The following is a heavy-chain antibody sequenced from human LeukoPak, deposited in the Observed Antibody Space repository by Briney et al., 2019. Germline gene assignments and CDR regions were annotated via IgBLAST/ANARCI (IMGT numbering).Heavy chain of an antibody. D-gene: IGHD6-19*01. Sequence: GRSLRLSCAASGFTFSRFGMHWVRQAPGKGLEWVAVIWYDGSNKYYADSVKGRFTISRDNSKNTLFLQMNSLGAEDTAVYYCAKDARRTNGWYFFDYWGQGTLVTVSS. V-gene: IGHV3-33*06. CDR2: IWYDGSNK. CDR3: AKDARRTNGWYFFDY. CDR1: GFTFSRFG. J-gene: IGHJ4*02.